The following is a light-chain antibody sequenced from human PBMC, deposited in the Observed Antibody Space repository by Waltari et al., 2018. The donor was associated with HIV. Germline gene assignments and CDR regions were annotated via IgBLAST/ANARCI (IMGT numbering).Light chain of an antibody. Sequence: EIVMTQSPATLSVSPGERATLSCRASQSVSSNLAWYQQKPGQAPRLLIYGASTRATGIPARFSGIGSGTEFTLTISSLQSEDFAVYDCQQYNNWPLTFGGGTKVEIK. J-gene: IGKJ4*01. CDR3: QQYNNWPLT. CDR2: GAS. V-gene: IGKV3-15*01. CDR1: QSVSSN.